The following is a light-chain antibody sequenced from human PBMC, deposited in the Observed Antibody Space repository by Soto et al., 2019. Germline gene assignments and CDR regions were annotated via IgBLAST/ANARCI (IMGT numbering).Light chain of an antibody. J-gene: IGKJ3*01. CDR3: LQHNSVPFT. Sequence: DIQMTQSPSSLSASVGDRVTITCRASQAIRNDLGWFQHTQGKDPKRLIYGASTLQGGVPSRFSGSGSGTEFTLTISSLQSEDFATYYCLQHNSVPFTFGPGTKVDIK. CDR2: GAS. CDR1: QAIRND. V-gene: IGKV1-17*01.